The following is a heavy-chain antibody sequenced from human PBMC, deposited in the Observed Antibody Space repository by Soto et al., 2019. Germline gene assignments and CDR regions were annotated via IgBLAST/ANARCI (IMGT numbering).Heavy chain of an antibody. J-gene: IGHJ3*02. CDR1: GFSFGTYV. CDR3: AMTRLYDTGTNDYHRDALDI. V-gene: IGHV3-23*01. D-gene: IGHD3-22*01. Sequence: EVQLLESGGGMVEPRGSLKLSCAASGFSFGTYVMNWVRQAPGKGLEWVSGISGSGGRVYSADSVKGRFTISRDNSRNTLYLQMNRLRAEDTAIYYCAMTRLYDTGTNDYHRDALDILVQGTQVTVSS. CDR2: ISGSGGRV.